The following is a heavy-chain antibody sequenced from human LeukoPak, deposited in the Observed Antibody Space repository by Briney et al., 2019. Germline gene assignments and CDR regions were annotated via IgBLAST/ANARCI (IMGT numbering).Heavy chain of an antibody. CDR3: ASRIEDYGDYVLDY. CDR2: IYSGGST. CDR1: GFTVSSNH. V-gene: IGHV3-53*01. J-gene: IGHJ4*02. Sequence: GGSLRLSCAASGFTVSSNHMSWVRQAPGKGLEWVSVIYSGGSTYYADSVKGRFTISRDNSKNTLYLQMNSLRDEDTAVYYCASRIEDYGDYVLDYWGQGTLVTVSS. D-gene: IGHD4-17*01.